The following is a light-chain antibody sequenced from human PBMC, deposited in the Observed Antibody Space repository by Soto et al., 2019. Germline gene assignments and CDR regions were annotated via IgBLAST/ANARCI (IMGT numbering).Light chain of an antibody. CDR1: RTDVEGYDY. J-gene: IGLJ1*01. CDR3: TSYTSSTPFYV. CDR2: EVY. V-gene: IGLV2-14*03. Sequence: QSVLTQPASVSWSPGQSIAISCTGGRTDVEGYDYVSWYQKHPSQAPQLINYEVYNRPSRVSHRFSGSKSGDTASLTNSGLQAENEADYYCTSYTSSTPFYVFGTGTKVTVL.